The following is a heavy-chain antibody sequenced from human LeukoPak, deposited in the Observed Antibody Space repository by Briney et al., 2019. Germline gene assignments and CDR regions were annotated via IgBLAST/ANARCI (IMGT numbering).Heavy chain of an antibody. V-gene: IGHV3-53*05. Sequence: GGSLRLSCAASGFTVSSNYMSWVRQAPGKGLEWVSVIYSGGNTYYADSVKGRFTISRDNSKNTLYLQMNSLRSDDTAVYYCARAVSPSLWWGSGWYDAFDIWGQGTMVTVSS. D-gene: IGHD6-19*01. J-gene: IGHJ3*02. CDR2: IYSGGNT. CDR3: ARAVSPSLWWGSGWYDAFDI. CDR1: GFTVSSNY.